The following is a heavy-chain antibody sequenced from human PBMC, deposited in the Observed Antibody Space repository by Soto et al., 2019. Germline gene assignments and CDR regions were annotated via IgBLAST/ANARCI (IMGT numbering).Heavy chain of an antibody. CDR1: GSAIRYYY. V-gene: IGHV4-59*01. D-gene: IGHD5-18*01. CDR2: MFYSGST. CDR3: ARGAVENAMVNFDN. Sequence: AETLSLTCSICGSAIRYYYRSWIRQSPGKGLEWIGYMFYSGSTSYIPSYNPSLKSRVTISLDTSKKHFSLDLSSVTAADTAVYYCARGAVENAMVNFDNGGQGILVT. J-gene: IGHJ4*02.